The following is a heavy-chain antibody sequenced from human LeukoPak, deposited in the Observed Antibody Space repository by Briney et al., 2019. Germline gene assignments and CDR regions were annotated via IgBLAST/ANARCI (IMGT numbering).Heavy chain of an antibody. CDR3: ARDRIPKIKVDAFDI. V-gene: IGHV3-23*01. D-gene: IGHD2-21*01. J-gene: IGHJ3*02. CDR1: GFTFSNFA. Sequence: PGGSLRLSXTASGFTFSNFAMSWVRQAPGKGLEWVSCISGSGGTTYYADSVKGRFIISRDNSKKTLYLQMNSLRAEDTAVYYCARDRIPKIKVDAFDIWGHGTMVTVSS. CDR2: ISGSGGTT.